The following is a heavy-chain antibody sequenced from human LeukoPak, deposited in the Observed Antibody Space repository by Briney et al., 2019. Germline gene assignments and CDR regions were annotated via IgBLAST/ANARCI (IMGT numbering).Heavy chain of an antibody. D-gene: IGHD3-3*02. CDR3: ARASLEWLLDAFDI. CDR2: ISAYNGNT. CDR1: GYTFTSYG. J-gene: IGHJ3*02. V-gene: IGHV1-18*01. Sequence: WASVKVSCKASGYTFTSYGISWVRQAPGQGLEWMGWISAYNGNTNYAQKLQGRVTMTTDTSTSAAYMELRSLRSEDTAVYYCARASLEWLLDAFDIWGQGTMVTVSS.